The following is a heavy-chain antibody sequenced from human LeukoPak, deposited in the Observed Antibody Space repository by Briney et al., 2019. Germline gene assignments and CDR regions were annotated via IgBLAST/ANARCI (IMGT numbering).Heavy chain of an antibody. CDR3: AKDLRFLEWLSPFDY. CDR2: IGTAGDT. J-gene: IGHJ4*02. V-gene: IGHV3-13*04. CDR1: GFTFSTYD. D-gene: IGHD3-3*01. Sequence: GGSLRLSCAASGFTFSTYDMHWVRQATGKGLEWVSAIGTAGDTYYPGSVKGRFTISRENAKNSLYLQMNSLRAGDTAVYYCAKDLRFLEWLSPFDYRGQGTLVTVSS.